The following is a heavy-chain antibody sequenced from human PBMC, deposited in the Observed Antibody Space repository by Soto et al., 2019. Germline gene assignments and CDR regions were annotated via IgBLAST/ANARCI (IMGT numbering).Heavy chain of an antibody. D-gene: IGHD2-21*02. CDR3: AKLPGDSWGYFDH. CDR2: ITSSGGII. Sequence: GGSLRLSCAASGFTFSSYAMSWVRQAPGKGLEWVSAITSSGGIIYYADSVKGRFTISRDNSKNTLYLQMNRLGAEHTAVYLCAKLPGDSWGYFDHWRQGTLVTVSS. CDR1: GFTFSSYA. J-gene: IGHJ4*02. V-gene: IGHV3-23*01.